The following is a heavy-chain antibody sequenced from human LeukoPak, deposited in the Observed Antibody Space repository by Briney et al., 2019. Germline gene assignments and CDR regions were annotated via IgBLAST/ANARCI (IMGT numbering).Heavy chain of an antibody. V-gene: IGHV1-18*01. D-gene: IGHD2/OR15-2a*01. Sequence: ASVKVSCKASGYSFTSYGISWVRQAPGQGLEWMGWISSYGSNTNYARRLQGRVTMTTDTSTSTAYMELRSLRSDDSAVYYCARVHYVISYYYMDVWGEGTTVTISS. J-gene: IGHJ6*03. CDR3: ARVHYVISYYYMDV. CDR2: ISSYGSNT. CDR1: GYSFTSYG.